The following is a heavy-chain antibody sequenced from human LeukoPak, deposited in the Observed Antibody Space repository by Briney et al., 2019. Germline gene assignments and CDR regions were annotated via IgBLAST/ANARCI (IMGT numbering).Heavy chain of an antibody. Sequence: PGGSLRLSCLASGFTFSSYAMSWVRQAPGKGLEWVSGTGVSGDNTYYADPVKGRFTISRDNAKNSLYLQVNSLRAEDTAVYYCARGGAVAGNNYFDYWGQGTLVTVSS. D-gene: IGHD6-19*01. V-gene: IGHV3-23*01. J-gene: IGHJ4*02. CDR3: ARGGAVAGNNYFDY. CDR2: TGVSGDNT. CDR1: GFTFSSYA.